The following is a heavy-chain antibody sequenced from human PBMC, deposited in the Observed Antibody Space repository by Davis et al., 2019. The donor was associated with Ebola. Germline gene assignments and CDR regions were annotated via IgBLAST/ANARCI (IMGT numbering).Heavy chain of an antibody. V-gene: IGHV3-30-3*01. CDR1: GFTFSSYA. CDR2: ISYDGSNK. D-gene: IGHD6-13*01. CDR3: ARVGSRWYWDYYYYGMDV. Sequence: GESLKISCVAYGFTFSSYAMHWVRQAPGKGLEWVAVISYDGSNKYYADSVKGRFTISRDNSKNTLYLQMNSLGAEDTAVYYCARVGSRWYWDYYYYGMDVWGQGTTVTVSS. J-gene: IGHJ6*02.